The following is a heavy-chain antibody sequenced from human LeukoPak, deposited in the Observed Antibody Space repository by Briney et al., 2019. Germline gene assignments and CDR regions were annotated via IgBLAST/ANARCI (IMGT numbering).Heavy chain of an antibody. CDR1: GYTFTNYW. CDR3: ATLLAYCGGDCSLFDC. D-gene: IGHD2-21*02. Sequence: GESLKISCKGSGYTFTNYWLGWVRQMPGKGLEWMGMTYPSDSDTRYSPSFQGQVTISADKSISTAYLQWSSLKASDTAMYYCATLLAYCGGDCSLFDCWGQGTLVTVSS. V-gene: IGHV5-51*01. J-gene: IGHJ4*02. CDR2: TYPSDSDT.